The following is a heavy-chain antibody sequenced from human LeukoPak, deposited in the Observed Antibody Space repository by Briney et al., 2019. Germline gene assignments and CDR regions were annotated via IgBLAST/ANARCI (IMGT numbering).Heavy chain of an antibody. CDR2: IHSSGST. Sequence: PSETLSLTCTVSGGSISNYYWSWIRQPAGKGLEWIGRIHSSGSTNYNPSLKSRVTISVDKSKNQFSLRLSSVIAADTAVYYCARQDSSGYLIDYWGQGTLVTVSS. CDR1: GGSISNYY. D-gene: IGHD3-22*01. CDR3: ARQDSSGYLIDY. J-gene: IGHJ4*02. V-gene: IGHV4-4*07.